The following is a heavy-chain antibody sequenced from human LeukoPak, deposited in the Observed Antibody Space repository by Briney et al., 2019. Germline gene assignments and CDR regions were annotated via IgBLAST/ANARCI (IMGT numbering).Heavy chain of an antibody. CDR2: IYYSGST. V-gene: IGHV4-39*01. CDR3: ARSPVSGWFDY. D-gene: IGHD6-19*01. J-gene: IGHJ4*02. Sequence: SETLSLTCTVSGGPISSSSYSWGWIRQPPGKGLEWIGSIYYSGSTYYNPSLKSRVTISVDTSKNQFSLKLSSVTAADTAVYYCARSPVSGWFDYWGQGTLVTVSS. CDR1: GGPISSSSYS.